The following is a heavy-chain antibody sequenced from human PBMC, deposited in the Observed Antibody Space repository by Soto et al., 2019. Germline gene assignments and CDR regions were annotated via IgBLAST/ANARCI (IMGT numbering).Heavy chain of an antibody. D-gene: IGHD5-12*01. CDR2: IIPIFGTA. Sequence: QVQLVQSGAEVQKPGSSVKVSCKASGGTFSSYAISWVRQAPGQGLEWMGGIIPIFGTANYAQKFQGRVTITADESTSTAYMELSSLRSEDTAGYYCADGVDSGHDGYYGIGVWGQGTTVTVSS. CDR1: GGTFSSYA. V-gene: IGHV1-69*01. J-gene: IGHJ6*02. CDR3: ADGVDSGHDGYYGIGV.